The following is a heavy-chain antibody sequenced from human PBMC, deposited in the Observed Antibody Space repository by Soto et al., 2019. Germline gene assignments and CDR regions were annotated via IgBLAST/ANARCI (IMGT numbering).Heavy chain of an antibody. V-gene: IGHV1-69*12. CDR2: IIPTIGTT. J-gene: IGHJ4*02. CDR1: GDTFTIFA. Sequence: QVQLVQSGAEVKKPGSSVKVSCKASGDTFTIFAISWVRQAPGQGLEWMGGIIPTIGTTNYAQRVQGRITITGDESTGTAYMELSSLKSEDTAVYYCARDLGSGYDPGDYWGQGTRVTVSS. D-gene: IGHD5-12*01. CDR3: ARDLGSGYDPGDY.